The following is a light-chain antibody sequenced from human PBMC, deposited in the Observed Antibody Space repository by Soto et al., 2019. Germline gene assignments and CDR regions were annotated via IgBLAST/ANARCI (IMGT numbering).Light chain of an antibody. J-gene: IGKJ3*01. V-gene: IGKV3-11*01. CDR1: QSVSSY. Sequence: EIVLTQSPATLSLSPGERATLSCRASQSVSSYLAWYQQKPGQAPRLLIYDASNRATGIPARFSGSGSGTDFTRTISSLEPEDFAVYYCQQRSNWPVTFGPGTKVDLK. CDR3: QQRSNWPVT. CDR2: DAS.